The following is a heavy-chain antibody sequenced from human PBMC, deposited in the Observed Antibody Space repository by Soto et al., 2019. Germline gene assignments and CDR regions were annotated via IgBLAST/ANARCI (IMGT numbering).Heavy chain of an antibody. CDR2: IIPIFGTA. J-gene: IGHJ4*02. CDR3: ALYNMVRGVISPQPLY. Sequence: GASVQVSCQASGGTFSSYAISWVRQAPGHGLEWMGGIIPIFGTANYAQKFQGRVTITADKSTSTAYMELSSLRSEDTAVYYCALYNMVRGVISPQPLYWGQGTLVTVSS. CDR1: GGTFSSYA. D-gene: IGHD3-10*01. V-gene: IGHV1-69*06.